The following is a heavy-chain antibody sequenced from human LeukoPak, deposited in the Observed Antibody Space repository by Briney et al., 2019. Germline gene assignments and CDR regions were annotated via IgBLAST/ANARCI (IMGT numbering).Heavy chain of an antibody. Sequence: ASVKVSCKASGYTFTGYYMHWVRQAPGQGLEWMGWINPNSGGTNYAQKFQGRVTMTRDTSISTAHMELSRLRSDDTAVYYCASLFREWELLNDYWGQGTLVTVSS. V-gene: IGHV1-2*02. D-gene: IGHD1-26*01. J-gene: IGHJ4*02. CDR2: INPNSGGT. CDR3: ASLFREWELLNDY. CDR1: GYTFTGYY.